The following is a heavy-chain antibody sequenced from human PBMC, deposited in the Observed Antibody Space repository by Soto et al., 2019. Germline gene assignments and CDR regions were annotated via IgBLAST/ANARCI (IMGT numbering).Heavy chain of an antibody. CDR2: IDGSGGIT. CDR3: VKNSGCSNS. Sequence: GGSLRLSCAASGLPLGTTDMSWVRQAPGEGLEWVSTIDGSGGITFYADSVKGRFTISRDNSRNTVYLQMNSLRGDDTALYYCVKNSGCSNSWGQGAL. CDR1: GLPLGTTD. V-gene: IGHV3-23*01. J-gene: IGHJ1*01. D-gene: IGHD3-10*01.